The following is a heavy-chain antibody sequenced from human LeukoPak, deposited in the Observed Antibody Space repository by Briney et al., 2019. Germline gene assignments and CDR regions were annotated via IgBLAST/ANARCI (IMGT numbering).Heavy chain of an antibody. D-gene: IGHD1-26*01. V-gene: IGHV3-53*01. CDR3: AKDIDSELLPVAFDI. CDR2: FYSGGKT. Sequence: GGSLRLSCAASGFTVSSSYMSWVRQAPRKGLEWVSVFYSGGKTYYADSVKGRFTISRDNSQNTLYLQMNSLRAEDTAVYYCAKDIDSELLPVAFDIWGQGTMVTVSS. J-gene: IGHJ3*02. CDR1: GFTVSSSY.